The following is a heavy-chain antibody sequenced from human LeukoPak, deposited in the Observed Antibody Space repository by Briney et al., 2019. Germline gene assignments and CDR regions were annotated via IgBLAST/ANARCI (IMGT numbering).Heavy chain of an antibody. CDR1: GFTFDDYA. Sequence: GRSLRLSCAASGFTFDDYAMHWVRQAPGKGLEWVSAISGSGGSTYYADSVKGRFTISRDNSKNTLYLQMNSLRAEDTAVYYCANRNDFWSGYSVWGQGTLVTVSS. CDR3: ANRNDFWSGYSV. J-gene: IGHJ4*02. D-gene: IGHD3-3*01. V-gene: IGHV3-23*01. CDR2: ISGSGGST.